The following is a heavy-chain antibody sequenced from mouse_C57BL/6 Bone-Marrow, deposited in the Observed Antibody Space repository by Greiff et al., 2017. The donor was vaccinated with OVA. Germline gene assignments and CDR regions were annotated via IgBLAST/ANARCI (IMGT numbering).Heavy chain of an antibody. CDR1: GYTFTDYY. CDR2: LYPGSGNT. Sequence: QVQLQQSGAELVRPGASVKLSCKASGYTFTDYYINWVKQRPGQGLEWIARLYPGSGNTYYNEKFKGQATLTAEKSSSTAYMQLSSLTSEDSAVYFWARRDYDGYYLYFDYWGQGTTLTVSS. V-gene: IGHV1-76*01. D-gene: IGHD2-3*01. CDR3: ARRDYDGYYLYFDY. J-gene: IGHJ2*01.